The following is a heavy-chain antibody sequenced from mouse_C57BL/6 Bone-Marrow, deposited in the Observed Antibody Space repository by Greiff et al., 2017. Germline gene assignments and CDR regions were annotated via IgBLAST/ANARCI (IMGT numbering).Heavy chain of an antibody. CDR3: ARALGYFDY. Sequence: EVKLMESGGGLVKPGGSLKLSCAASGFTFSSYAMSWVRQTPEKRLEWVATISDGGSYTYYPDNVKGRFTISRDNAKNNLYLQMSHLKSEDTAMYYCARALGYFDYWGQGTTLTVAS. D-gene: IGHD4-1*01. CDR1: GFTFSSYA. V-gene: IGHV5-4*03. J-gene: IGHJ2*01. CDR2: ISDGGSYT.